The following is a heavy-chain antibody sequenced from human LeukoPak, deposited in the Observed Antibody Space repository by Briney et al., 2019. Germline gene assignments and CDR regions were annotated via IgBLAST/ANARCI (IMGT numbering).Heavy chain of an antibody. CDR3: ARGDHYDSSGYHNWFDP. CDR1: GDSVSSNSAA. V-gene: IGHV6-1*01. D-gene: IGHD3-22*01. Sequence: SQTLSLTCAISGDSVSSNSAAWNWIRQSPSRGLEWLGRTYYRSNWYNDYAVSVKSRITINLDTSKNQFSLQLNSVTPEDTAVYYCARGDHYDSSGYHNWFDPWGQGTLVTVSS. J-gene: IGHJ5*02. CDR2: TYYRSNWYN.